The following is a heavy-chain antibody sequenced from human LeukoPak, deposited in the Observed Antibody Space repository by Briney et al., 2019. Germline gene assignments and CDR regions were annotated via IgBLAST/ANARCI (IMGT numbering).Heavy chain of an antibody. CDR2: INPGGGGT. D-gene: IGHD4-17*01. Sequence: ASVNASCSASRSTFTGYYILPVRGAPGHRLEWMGWINPGGGGTNYAQKFQRRVTMTRDTSISTAYIELSRLRSDDTAVYYCARGYGDSRDFDYWGQGTLVTVSS. CDR1: RSTFTGYY. J-gene: IGHJ4*02. V-gene: IGHV1-2*02. CDR3: ARGYGDSRDFDY.